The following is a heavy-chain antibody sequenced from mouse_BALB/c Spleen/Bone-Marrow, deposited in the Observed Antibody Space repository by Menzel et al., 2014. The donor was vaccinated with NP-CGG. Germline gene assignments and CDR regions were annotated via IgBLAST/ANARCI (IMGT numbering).Heavy chain of an antibody. CDR1: GFDFSRYW. V-gene: IGHV4-1*02. CDR3: ARQSYYGYSDY. J-gene: IGHJ2*01. Sequence: DVKLQESGGGLVQPGGSLKLSCAASGFDFSRYWMSWVRQAPGKGLEWIGEINPDSSTINYTPSLKDKFIISRDNAKKTLYLQMSKVRSEDTALYYCARQSYYGYSDYWGQGTTLTVSS. CDR2: INPDSSTI. D-gene: IGHD1-1*01.